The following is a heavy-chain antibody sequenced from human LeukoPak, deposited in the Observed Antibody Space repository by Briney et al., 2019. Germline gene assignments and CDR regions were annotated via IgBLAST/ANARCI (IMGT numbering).Heavy chain of an antibody. CDR3: ARETSTGKYPQNVPDY. J-gene: IGHJ4*02. CDR2: INSDGSSI. V-gene: IGHV3-74*01. D-gene: IGHD2-8*02. CDR1: GFTFSSYW. Sequence: PGGSLRLSCAASGFTFSSYWMHWVRQAPGKGLVWVSRINSDGSSIAYADSVQGRFTISRDNAKNTLYLQVSSLSVEGTAMYYCARETSTGKYPQNVPDYWGQGTLVTVSS.